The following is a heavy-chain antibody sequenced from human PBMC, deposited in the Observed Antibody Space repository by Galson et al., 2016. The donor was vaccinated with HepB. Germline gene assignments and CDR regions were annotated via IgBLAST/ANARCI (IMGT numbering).Heavy chain of an antibody. Sequence: SLRLSCAASGFTFSDYWMHWVRQAPGKGLVWVSRLNRDGSSTTYADSVKGRFTISRDNAKNTLFLQMNSLRAEDTAVYYCAILGMYYRDTSDYFTEDFWGQGTLVTVSS. V-gene: IGHV3-74*01. CDR1: GFTFSDYW. J-gene: IGHJ4*02. D-gene: IGHD3-22*01. CDR3: AILGMYYRDTSDYFTEDF. CDR2: LNRDGSST.